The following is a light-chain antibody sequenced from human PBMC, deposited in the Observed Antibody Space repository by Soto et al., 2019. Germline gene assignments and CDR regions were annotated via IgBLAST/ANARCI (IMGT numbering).Light chain of an antibody. CDR2: STN. CDR3: QSYDSSLSGVV. CDR1: SGSVSTSYY. V-gene: IGLV8-61*01. J-gene: IGLJ2*01. Sequence: QTVVTQEPSFSVSPGRTVTLTCGLSSGSVSTSYYPSWYQQTPGQAPRTLIYSTNTRSSGVPDRFSGSILGNKAALTITGAQADDESDYYCQSYDSSLSGVVFGGGTKLTVL.